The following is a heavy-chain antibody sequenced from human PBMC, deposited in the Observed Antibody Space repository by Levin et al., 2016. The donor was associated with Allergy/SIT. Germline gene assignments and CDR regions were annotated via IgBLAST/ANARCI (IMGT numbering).Heavy chain of an antibody. CDR3: ARLTTDLIMSSGMPRGGAFDI. D-gene: IGHD3-10*01. CDR2: IFYTGST. V-gene: IGHV4-59*13. J-gene: IGHJ3*02. Sequence: SETLSLTCTVSGGSINSYYWSWIRQSPVKGLEWIGYIFYTGSTNYNPSLKSRVSISVDRSKNQFSLKVSSVTAADTAVYYCARLTTDLIMSSGMPRGGAFDIWGQGTVVSVSS. CDR1: GGSINSYY.